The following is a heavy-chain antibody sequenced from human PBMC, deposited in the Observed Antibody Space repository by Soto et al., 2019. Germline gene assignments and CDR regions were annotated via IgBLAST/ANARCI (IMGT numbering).Heavy chain of an antibody. CDR2: IYHSGST. J-gene: IGHJ4*02. Sequence: SETLSLTCAVSGGSISSGGYSWSWIRQPPGKGLEWIGYIYHSGSTYYNPSLKSRVTISVDRSKNQFSLKLSSVTAADTAVYYCARDKNGGGYYLDYWGQGALVTVSS. D-gene: IGHD3-22*01. CDR1: GGSISSGGYS. V-gene: IGHV4-30-2*01. CDR3: ARDKNGGGYYLDY.